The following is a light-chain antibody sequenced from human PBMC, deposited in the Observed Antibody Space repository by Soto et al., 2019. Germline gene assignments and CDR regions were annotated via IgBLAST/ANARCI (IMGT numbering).Light chain of an antibody. CDR3: QQRSNWPRT. V-gene: IGKV3-11*01. J-gene: IGKJ1*01. CDR2: GAS. CDR1: QSVSSN. Sequence: EIVLTQSPGTLSLSPGGRATLSCRASQSVSSNLAWYQQKPGQAPRLLIYGASQRATGIPARFRGSGSGTDFTLSISSLEPEDFAVYYCQQRSNWPRTFGQGTKVDNK.